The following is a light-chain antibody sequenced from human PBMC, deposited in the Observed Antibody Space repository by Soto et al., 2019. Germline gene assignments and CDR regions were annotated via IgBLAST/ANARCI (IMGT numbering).Light chain of an antibody. J-gene: IGLJ1*01. CDR1: SSDVGAYNF. Sequence: QSALTQPASVSGSPGQSIAVSCTGTSSDVGAYNFVSWYQHHPGKAPKLIIYDVSYRPSGVSNRFSVSKSGNTASLTISGLQAEDEADYYCTSYTSSFTYVFGTGTKVTVL. V-gene: IGLV2-14*03. CDR2: DVS. CDR3: TSYTSSFTYV.